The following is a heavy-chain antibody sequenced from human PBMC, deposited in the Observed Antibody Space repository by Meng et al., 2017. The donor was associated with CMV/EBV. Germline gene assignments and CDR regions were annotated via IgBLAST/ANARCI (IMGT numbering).Heavy chain of an antibody. J-gene: IGHJ4*02. Sequence: GESLKISCAASGFTFSDYYMSWIRQAPGKGLEWVSYISSSGSTIYYADSVKGRFTISRDNAKNSLYLQMNSLRAEDTVVYYCARVFGYDFWSGYFDYWGQGTLVTVSS. V-gene: IGHV3-11*01. CDR3: ARVFGYDFWSGYFDY. D-gene: IGHD3-3*01. CDR2: ISSSGSTI. CDR1: GFTFSDYY.